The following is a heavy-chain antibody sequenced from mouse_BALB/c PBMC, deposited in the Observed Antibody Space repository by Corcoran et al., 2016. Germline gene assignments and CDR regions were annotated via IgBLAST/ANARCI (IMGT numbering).Heavy chain of an antibody. V-gene: IGHV9-3-1*01. CDR2: INPYTGEP. D-gene: IGHD3-1*01. CDR3: ARGLSLYCYY. CDR1: WYTFTNYG. J-gene: IGHJ2*01. Sequence: QTQLVQSGPARKKPAETTKISCRASWYTFTNYGKNWLKQAPGKGRQWMGWINPYTGEPTYADDFKGRFDFSLETSASTAYLQINNLKNEDTATSFCARGLSLYCYYWGQGTTLAVS.